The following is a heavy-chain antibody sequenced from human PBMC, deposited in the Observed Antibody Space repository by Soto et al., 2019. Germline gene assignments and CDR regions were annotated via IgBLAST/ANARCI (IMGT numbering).Heavy chain of an antibody. V-gene: IGHV3-30-3*01. Sequence: QVQLVESGGGVVQPGRSLRLSCAASGFTFSTYAMHWVRQAPGKRLEWVAVISYDGSNKNYADSVKGRLTIFRDNSKNTLYLQMNSLRAEDTAMYYCARDREGYFSVRFDYWGQGTLVTVSS. CDR3: ARDREGYFSVRFDY. CDR2: ISYDGSNK. J-gene: IGHJ4*02. CDR1: GFTFSTYA. D-gene: IGHD1-26*01.